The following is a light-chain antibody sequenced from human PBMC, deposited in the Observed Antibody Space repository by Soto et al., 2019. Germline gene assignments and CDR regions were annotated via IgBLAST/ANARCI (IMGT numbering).Light chain of an antibody. V-gene: IGKV4-1*01. CDR1: QSILSSYNNKNY. Sequence: DIVMTQSPDSLTVSLGERATINCKSSQSILSSYNNKNYLVWYQQKPGQPPKVLINWASTRESGVPDRFSGSGSGADFTLTISSLQAEDVAVYYCQQYYSTSPTFGGGTKLEIK. CDR3: QQYYSTSPT. J-gene: IGKJ4*01. CDR2: WAS.